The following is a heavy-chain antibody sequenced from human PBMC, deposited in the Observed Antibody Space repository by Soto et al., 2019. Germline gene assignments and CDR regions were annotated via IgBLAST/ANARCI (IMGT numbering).Heavy chain of an antibody. CDR1: GFTFSRNN. J-gene: IGHJ3*02. CDR2: ISSSSSYI. V-gene: IGHV3-21*01. D-gene: IGHD1-26*01. CDR3: AKGGVGSTSNAFDT. Sequence: PGGYLRLSCAASGFTFSRNNMHWVRQAPGKGLEWVSSISSSSSYIYYADSVKGRFTISRDNAKNSLYLQMNSLRAEDTAVYYCAKGGVGSTSNAFDTWGQGTMVTVSS.